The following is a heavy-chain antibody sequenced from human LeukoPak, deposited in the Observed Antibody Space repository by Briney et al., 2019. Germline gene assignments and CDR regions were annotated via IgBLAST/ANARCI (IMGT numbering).Heavy chain of an antibody. D-gene: IGHD1-26*01. CDR1: GFTFSSYS. J-gene: IGHJ4*02. Sequence: GGSLRLSCAASGFTFSSYSMNWVRQAPGKGLEWVSSISSSSSHIYYADSVKGRFTISRDNAKNSLYLQMNSLRAEDTAVYYCARDREGVVLDYWGQGTLVTVSS. V-gene: IGHV3-21*01. CDR3: ARDREGVVLDY. CDR2: ISSSSSHI.